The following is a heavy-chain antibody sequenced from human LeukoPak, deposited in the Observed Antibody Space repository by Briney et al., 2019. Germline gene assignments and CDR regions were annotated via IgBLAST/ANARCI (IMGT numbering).Heavy chain of an antibody. CDR1: GGSFSGYY. V-gene: IGHV4-34*01. J-gene: IGHJ4*02. CDR3: AREGSSWYDY. D-gene: IGHD6-13*01. CDR2: INHSGST. Sequence: SETLSITCAVYGGSFSGYYWSWIRQPPGKGLEWIGEINHSGSTNYNPSLKSRVTISVDTSKNQFSLKLSSVTAADTAVYYCAREGSSWYDYWGQGTLVTVSS.